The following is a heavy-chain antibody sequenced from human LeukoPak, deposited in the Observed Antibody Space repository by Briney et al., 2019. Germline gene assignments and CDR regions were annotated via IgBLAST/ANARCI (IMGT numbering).Heavy chain of an antibody. V-gene: IGHV4-34*01. D-gene: IGHD2-2*01. J-gene: IGHJ5*02. Sequence: PSETLSLTCAVYGGTFSGYYWSWIRQPPGKGLEWIGEINHSGSTNYNPSLKSRVTISVDTSKNQFSLKLSSVTAADTAAYYCARGYRMAIVVVPAAKSFWFDPWGQGTLVTVSS. CDR1: GGTFSGYY. CDR3: ARGYRMAIVVVPAAKSFWFDP. CDR2: INHSGST.